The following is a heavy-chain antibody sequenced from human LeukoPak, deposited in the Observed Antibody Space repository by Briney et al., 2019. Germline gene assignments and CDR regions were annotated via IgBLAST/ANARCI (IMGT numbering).Heavy chain of an antibody. J-gene: IGHJ4*02. Sequence: GGSLRLSCAASGFTFDDYGMNWVRQAPGKGLEWVSDIDWNGGSTGYADSVKGRFTISRDNSNNTLYLQMNSLRPEDTAVYYCTKDRTIFGVVEAFDYWGQGTLVTVSS. CDR2: IDWNGGST. CDR1: GFTFDDYG. CDR3: TKDRTIFGVVEAFDY. D-gene: IGHD3-3*01. V-gene: IGHV3-20*04.